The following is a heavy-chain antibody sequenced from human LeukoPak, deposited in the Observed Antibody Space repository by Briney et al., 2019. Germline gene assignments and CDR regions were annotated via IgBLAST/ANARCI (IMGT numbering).Heavy chain of an antibody. Sequence: PSETLSLTCTVSGGSISSGSYYWSWIRQPAGKGLEWIGRIYTSGSTNYNPSLKSRVTISVDTSKNQFSLKLSSVTAADTAVYYCARRLTRRHFDYWGQGTLVTVSS. D-gene: IGHD4-11*01. CDR2: IYTSGST. V-gene: IGHV4-61*02. CDR3: ARRLTRRHFDY. J-gene: IGHJ4*02. CDR1: GGSISSGSYY.